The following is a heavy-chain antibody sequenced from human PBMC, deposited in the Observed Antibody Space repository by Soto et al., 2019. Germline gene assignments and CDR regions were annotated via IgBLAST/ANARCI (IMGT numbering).Heavy chain of an antibody. V-gene: IGHV1-3*01. CDR1: GYTFTSYA. D-gene: IGHD3-16*01. CDR3: ARFPYDYIWGSYTLDY. J-gene: IGHJ4*02. CDR2: INAGNGNT. Sequence: ASVKVSCKASGYTFTSYAMHWVHQAPGQRLEWMGWINAGNGNTKYSQKFQGRVTITRDTSASTAYMELSSLRSEDTAVYYCARFPYDYIWGSYTLDYWGQGTLVTVSS.